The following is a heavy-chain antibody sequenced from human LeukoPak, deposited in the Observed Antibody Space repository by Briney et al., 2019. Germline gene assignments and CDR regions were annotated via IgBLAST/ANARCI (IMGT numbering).Heavy chain of an antibody. CDR2: ISYDGSNK. CDR1: GFTFSSYA. V-gene: IGHV3-30*04. Sequence: GGSLRLSCAASGFTFSSYAMHWVRQAPGKGLEWVAVISYDGSNKYYADSVKGRFTISRDNSKNTLYLQMNSLRAEDTAVYFFSFTQNTAYDLDVWGQGTTVTVSS. J-gene: IGHJ6*02. D-gene: IGHD1/OR15-1a*01. CDR3: SFTQNTAYDLDV.